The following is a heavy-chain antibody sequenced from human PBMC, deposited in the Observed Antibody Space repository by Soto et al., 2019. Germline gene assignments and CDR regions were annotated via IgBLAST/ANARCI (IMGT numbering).Heavy chain of an antibody. D-gene: IGHD2-8*01. Sequence: ASVKVSCKASGYTFTGYYMHWVRQAPGQGLEWMGWINPNSGGTNYAQKFQGRVTMTRDTSISTAYMELSRLRSDDTAVYYCARETRTTTNGVRHPSQRPWKYYYGMDVWGQGTRVTVSS. J-gene: IGHJ6*02. CDR3: ARETRTTTNGVRHPSQRPWKYYYGMDV. CDR2: INPNSGGT. CDR1: GYTFTGYY. V-gene: IGHV1-2*02.